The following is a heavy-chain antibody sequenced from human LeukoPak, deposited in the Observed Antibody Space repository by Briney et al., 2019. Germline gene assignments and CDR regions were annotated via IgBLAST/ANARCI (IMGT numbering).Heavy chain of an antibody. CDR2: ISGSGGST. V-gene: IGHV3-23*01. J-gene: IGHJ4*02. D-gene: IGHD6-19*01. CDR1: GFTFSSYG. Sequence: GGSLSLSRAASGFTFSSYGMSWVRQAPGKGLEGVSAISGSGGSTYYADSVKGRFTISRDNSKNTLYLQMNSLRAEDTAVYYCAKGGGDAVAVNFDYWGQGTLVTVSS. CDR3: AKGGGDAVAVNFDY.